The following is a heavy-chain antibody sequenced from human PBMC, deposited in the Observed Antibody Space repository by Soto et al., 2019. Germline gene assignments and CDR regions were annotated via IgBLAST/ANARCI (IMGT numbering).Heavy chain of an antibody. Sequence: SVKVSCKASGGTFSSYAISWVRQAPGQGLEWMGGIIPIFGTANYAQKFQGRVTITADESISTAYMELNRLTSDDTAIYYCARDLIVDGPDNYAMDVWGQGTTVTVSS. CDR2: IIPIFGTA. CDR1: GGTFSSYA. CDR3: ARDLIVDGPDNYAMDV. J-gene: IGHJ6*02. D-gene: IGHD3-22*01. V-gene: IGHV1-69*13.